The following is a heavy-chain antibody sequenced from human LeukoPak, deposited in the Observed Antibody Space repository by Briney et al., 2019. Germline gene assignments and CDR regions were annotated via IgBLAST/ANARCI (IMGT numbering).Heavy chain of an antibody. D-gene: IGHD2-2*01. V-gene: IGHV3-23*01. CDR2: ISGSGGST. J-gene: IGHJ5*02. Sequence: GGSLRLSCAASGFTFSSYAMSWVRQAPGKGLEWVSAISGSGGSTYYADSVKGRFTISRDNSKNTPYLQMNSLRAEDTAVYYCAKDGARVPAVNPFDPWGQGTLVTVSS. CDR1: GFTFSSYA. CDR3: AKDGARVPAVNPFDP.